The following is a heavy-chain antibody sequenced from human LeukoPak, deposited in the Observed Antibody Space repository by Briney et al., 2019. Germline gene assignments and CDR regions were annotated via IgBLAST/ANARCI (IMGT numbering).Heavy chain of an antibody. Sequence: PSETLSLTCAVYGGSFSGYYWSWIRQPPGKGLEWIGEINHSGSTNYNPSLKSRVTISVDTSKNQFSLKLSSVTAADTAVYYCARGSGYSYGPALDYWGQGTPVTVSS. V-gene: IGHV4-34*01. CDR2: INHSGST. D-gene: IGHD5-18*01. J-gene: IGHJ4*02. CDR3: ARGSGYSYGPALDY. CDR1: GGSFSGYY.